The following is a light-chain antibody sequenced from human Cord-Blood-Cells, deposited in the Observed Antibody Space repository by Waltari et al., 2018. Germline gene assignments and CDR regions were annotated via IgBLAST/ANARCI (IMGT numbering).Light chain of an antibody. J-gene: IGKJ4*01. CDR3: QQYNNWPPLT. CDR2: GAS. V-gene: IGKV3-15*01. CDR1: QSVSSN. Sequence: EIVLTQSPATLSGSPGERAPLPCRASQSVSSNLAWYQQKPGQAPRLLIYGASTRATGIPARFSGSGSGTEFTLTISSLQSEDFAVYYCQQYNNWPPLTFGGGTKVEIK.